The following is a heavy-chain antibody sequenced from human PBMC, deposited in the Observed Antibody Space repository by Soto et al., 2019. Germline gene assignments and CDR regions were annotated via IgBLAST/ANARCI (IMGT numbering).Heavy chain of an antibody. CDR2: IWYDGSHE. J-gene: IGHJ2*01. Sequence: PGGSRRLSGAASGFTFNNYGMHWVRQAPGQGLDWVAVIWYDGSHESYADSVKGRFTISRDNSKNALYLQMNSLRAEDTAVYYCARDRYSYDSRAYQGVDWYFDLWGRGTLVTVS. V-gene: IGHV3-33*01. D-gene: IGHD3-22*01. CDR3: ARDRYSYDSRAYQGVDWYFDL. CDR1: GFTFNNYG.